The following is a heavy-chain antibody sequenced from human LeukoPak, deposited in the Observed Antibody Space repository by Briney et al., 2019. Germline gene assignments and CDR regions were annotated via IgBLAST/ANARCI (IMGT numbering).Heavy chain of an antibody. V-gene: IGHV3-53*01. CDR2: LYNGGSP. Sequence: GGSLRLSCAASGFTVSSNYMTWVRQAPGKGLEWVSTLYNGGSPHYADSVKGRFTISSDKSKNTLFLQMNSLRAEDTAVYYCARAQDYCSGGSCYGYFQHWGQGSLVTVSS. CDR1: GFTVSSNY. J-gene: IGHJ1*01. CDR3: ARAQDYCSGGSCYGYFQH. D-gene: IGHD2-15*01.